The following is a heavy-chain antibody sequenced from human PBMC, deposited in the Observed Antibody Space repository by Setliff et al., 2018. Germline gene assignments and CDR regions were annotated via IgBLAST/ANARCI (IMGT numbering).Heavy chain of an antibody. CDR2: IYHSGST. CDR1: GGSISSSNW. Sequence: PSETLSLTCAVSGGSISSSNWWSWVRQPPGKGLEWIGEIYHSGSTNYNPSLKSRVTISVDTSKNQVSLKLSSVTAADTAVYYCARGEMVRGVIITPYYYYGMDVWGQGTTVTVSS. D-gene: IGHD3-10*01. J-gene: IGHJ6*02. CDR3: ARGEMVRGVIITPYYYYGMDV. V-gene: IGHV4-4*02.